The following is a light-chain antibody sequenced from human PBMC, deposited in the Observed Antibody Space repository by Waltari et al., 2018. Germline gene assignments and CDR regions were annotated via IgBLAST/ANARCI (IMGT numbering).Light chain of an antibody. J-gene: IGLJ2*01. CDR2: DVI. CDR1: NSDVGSYNL. V-gene: IGLV2-23*02. Sequence: QSVLTQPASMSGSPGQSITISCTGTNSDVGSYNLVSWYQQHPGKAPRLIIYDVIKRPSGVSDRFSGSKSGNTASLTVSGLQPEDEAEYFCCSYAGSSTFHVLFSGGTKLTVL. CDR3: CSYAGSSTFHVL.